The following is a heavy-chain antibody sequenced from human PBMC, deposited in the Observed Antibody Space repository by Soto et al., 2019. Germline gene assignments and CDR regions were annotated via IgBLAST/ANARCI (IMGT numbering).Heavy chain of an antibody. CDR1: GGSVSSGSYY. CDR2: IYYSGST. D-gene: IGHD3-3*02. V-gene: IGHV4-61*01. J-gene: IGHJ6*02. Sequence: PSETLSLTCTVSGGSVSSGSYYWSWIRQPPGKGLEWIGYIYYSGSTNYNPSLKSRVTISVDTSKNQFSLKLSSVTAADTAVYYCARDTQHFWSGTGGMDVWGQGTTVTV. CDR3: ARDTQHFWSGTGGMDV.